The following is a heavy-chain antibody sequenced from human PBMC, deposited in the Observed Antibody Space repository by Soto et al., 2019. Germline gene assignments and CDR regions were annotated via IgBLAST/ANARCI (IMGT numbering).Heavy chain of an antibody. D-gene: IGHD3-9*01. Sequence: GASVKVSCKASGYTFTSYAMHWVRQAPGQRLEWMGWINAGNGNTKYSQKFQGRVTITRDTSASTAYMELSSLRSEDTAVYYCARDGGAYDILTGYYDYWGQGTLVTVSS. CDR2: INAGNGNT. CDR3: ARDGGAYDILTGYYDY. CDR1: GYTFTSYA. V-gene: IGHV1-3*01. J-gene: IGHJ4*02.